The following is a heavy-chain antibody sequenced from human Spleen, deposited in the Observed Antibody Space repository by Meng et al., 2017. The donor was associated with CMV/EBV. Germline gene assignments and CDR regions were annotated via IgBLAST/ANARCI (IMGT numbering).Heavy chain of an antibody. V-gene: IGHV3-66*04. Sequence: GESLKISCAASGFTVSTISMNWVRQAPGKGLEWVSLIKPSGTTQYADSAKGRFTISRDNSENTLYLQMNSLRAEDTAVYYCARQIVGATSDAFDIWGQGTMVTVSS. CDR1: GFTVSTIS. D-gene: IGHD1-26*01. J-gene: IGHJ3*02. CDR3: ARQIVGATSDAFDI. CDR2: IKPSGTT.